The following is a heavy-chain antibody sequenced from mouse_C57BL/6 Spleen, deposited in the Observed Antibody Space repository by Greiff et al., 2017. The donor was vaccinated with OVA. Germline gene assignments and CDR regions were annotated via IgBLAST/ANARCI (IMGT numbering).Heavy chain of an antibody. CDR3: ARGSDSSGYLDY. D-gene: IGHD3-2*02. V-gene: IGHV1-63*01. Sequence: VKLMESGAELVRPGTSVKMSCKASGYTFTNYWIGWAKQRPGHGLEWIGDIYPGGGYTNYNEKFKGKATLTADKSSSTAYMQFSSLTSEDSAIYYCARGSDSSGYLDYWGQGTTLTVSS. CDR2: IYPGGGYT. CDR1: GYTFTNYW. J-gene: IGHJ2*01.